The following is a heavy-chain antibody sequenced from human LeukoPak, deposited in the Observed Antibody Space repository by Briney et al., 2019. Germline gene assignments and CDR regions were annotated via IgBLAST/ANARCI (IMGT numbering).Heavy chain of an antibody. D-gene: IGHD3-22*01. CDR2: ISSSGSTI. J-gene: IGHJ4*02. CDR3: ARVQPHYYDSSGYPPDY. V-gene: IGHV3-11*01. Sequence: PGGSLGLSCAASGFTFSDYYMSWIRQAPGKGLEWVSYISSSGSTIYYADSVKGRFTFSRDNAKSSLYLQMNSLRAEDTAVYYCARVQPHYYDSSGYPPDYWGQGTLVTVSP. CDR1: GFTFSDYY.